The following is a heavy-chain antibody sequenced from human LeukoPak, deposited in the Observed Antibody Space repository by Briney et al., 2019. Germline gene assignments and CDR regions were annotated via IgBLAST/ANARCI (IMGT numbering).Heavy chain of an antibody. CDR2: IYYSGST. V-gene: IGHV4-59*08. CDR3: ARTAHRDVDY. CDR1: GGSISSYY. Sequence: SETLSLTCTVSGGSISSYYWSWIRQPPGKGLEWIGYIYYSGSTNYNPSLKSRVTISVDTSKNQFSLKLSSVTAADTAVYYCARTAHRDVDYWGQGTLVTVSS. D-gene: IGHD5-24*01. J-gene: IGHJ4*02.